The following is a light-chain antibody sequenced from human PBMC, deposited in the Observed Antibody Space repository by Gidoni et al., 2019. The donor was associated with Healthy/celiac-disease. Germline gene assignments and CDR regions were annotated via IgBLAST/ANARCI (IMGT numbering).Light chain of an antibody. CDR1: QSVFYSSNNQNY. CDR2: WAS. CDR3: QQYYSTPLT. J-gene: IGKJ4*01. Sequence: DIVMTQSPDSLAVSLGERATINCKSSQSVFYSSNNQNYLAWYQQKPGQPPKLLIYWASTREAGVPDRFRGSGSGTDFTLTISSLQAEDVAVYYCQQYYSTPLTFGGGTKVEIK. V-gene: IGKV4-1*01.